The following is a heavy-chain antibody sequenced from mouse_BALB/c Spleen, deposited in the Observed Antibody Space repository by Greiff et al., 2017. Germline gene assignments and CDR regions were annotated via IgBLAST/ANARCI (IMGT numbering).Heavy chain of an antibody. CDR3: ARDRGVYYRYDESYYFDY. D-gene: IGHD2-14*01. CDR1: GFSLTSYG. CDR2: IWAGGST. J-gene: IGHJ2*01. Sequence: QVQLKESGPGLVAPSQSLSITCTVSGFSLTSYGVHWVRQPPGKGLEWLGVIWAGGSTNYNSALMSRLSISKDNSKSQVFLKMNSLQTDDTAMYYCARDRGVYYRYDESYYFDYWGQGTTLTVSS. V-gene: IGHV2-9*02.